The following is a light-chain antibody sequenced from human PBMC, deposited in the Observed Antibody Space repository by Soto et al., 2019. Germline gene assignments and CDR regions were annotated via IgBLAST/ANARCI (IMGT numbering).Light chain of an antibody. CDR1: QSVSSN. Sequence: EIVMTQSPATLSVSPGERATLSCRASQSVSSNLAWYQQKPGQAPRLLIYGASTRATGIPARFSGSGSGTEFTLTISSLQSEDCAVYYCQQYNNWPPMSTFGQGTKLEIK. V-gene: IGKV3-15*01. CDR2: GAS. J-gene: IGKJ2*01. CDR3: QQYNNWPPMST.